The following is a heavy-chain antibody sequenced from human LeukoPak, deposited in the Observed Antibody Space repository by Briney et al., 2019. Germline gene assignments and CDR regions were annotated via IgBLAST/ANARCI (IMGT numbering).Heavy chain of an antibody. CDR2: ISSSSYI. J-gene: IGHJ4*02. CDR1: GFTFSSYS. CDR3: ARIGPMLAYCGGDCLDFDY. Sequence: GGSLRLSCAASGFTFSSYSMKWVRQAPGKGLEWVSSISSSSYIYYADSVKGRFTISRDNAKNSLYLQMNSLRAEDTAVYYCARIGPMLAYCGGDCLDFDYWGQGTLVTVSS. D-gene: IGHD2-21*02. V-gene: IGHV3-21*01.